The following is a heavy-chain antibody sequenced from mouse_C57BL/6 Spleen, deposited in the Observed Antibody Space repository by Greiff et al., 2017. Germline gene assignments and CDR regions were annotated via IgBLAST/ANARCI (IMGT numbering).Heavy chain of an antibody. J-gene: IGHJ2*01. Sequence: QVQLQQSGAELVKPGASVKLSCKASGYTFTEYTIHWVKQRSGQGLEWIGWFYPGSGSIKYNEKFKDKATLTADKSSSTVYMELSRMTSEDSVVYFCARHVPYYYGGSGFDYWGQGTTLTVSS. CDR3: ARHVPYYYGGSGFDY. CDR1: GYTFTEYT. V-gene: IGHV1-62-2*01. D-gene: IGHD1-1*02. CDR2: FYPGSGSI.